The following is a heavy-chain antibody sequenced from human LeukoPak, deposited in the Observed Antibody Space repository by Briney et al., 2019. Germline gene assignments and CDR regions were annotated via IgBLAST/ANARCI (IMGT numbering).Heavy chain of an antibody. V-gene: IGHV4-59*12. CDR2: IYYSGST. CDR3: ARRIAAAGID. Sequence: KPSETLSLTCTVSGGSISSYYWSWIRQPPGKGLERIGYIYYSGSTNYNPSLKSRVTISVDKSKNQFSLKLSSVTAADTAVYYCARRIAAAGIDWGQGTLVTVSS. J-gene: IGHJ4*02. D-gene: IGHD6-13*01. CDR1: GGSISSYY.